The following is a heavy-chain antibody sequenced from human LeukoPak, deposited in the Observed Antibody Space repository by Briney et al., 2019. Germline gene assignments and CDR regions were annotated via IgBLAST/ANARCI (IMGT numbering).Heavy chain of an antibody. CDR2: IPYDGSNN. CDR3: AKDPSSSGSGYFDY. J-gene: IGHJ4*02. CDR1: GFTFSSYG. Sequence: PGGSLRLSCAASGFTFSSYGMHWVRQAPGKGLEWVAVIPYDGSNNYYADSVKGRFTISRDNSKSTLYLQMNSLRADDTAVYYCAKDPSSSGSGYFDYWGQGTLVTVSS. V-gene: IGHV3-30*18. D-gene: IGHD6-25*01.